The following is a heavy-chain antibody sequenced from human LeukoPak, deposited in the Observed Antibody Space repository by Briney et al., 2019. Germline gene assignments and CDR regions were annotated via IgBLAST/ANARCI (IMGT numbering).Heavy chain of an antibody. J-gene: IGHJ5*02. CDR2: INPNSGGT. V-gene: IGHV1-2*02. CDR1: GGTFSNYA. D-gene: IGHD6-13*01. CDR3: ARDSLTVGAAAAENWLDP. Sequence: ASVKVSCKASGGTFSNYAITWVRQAPGQGLEWMGWINPNSGGTNYAQKFQGRVTMTRDTSISTAYMELSRLRSDDTAVYYCARDSLTVGAAAAENWLDPWGQGTLVTVSS.